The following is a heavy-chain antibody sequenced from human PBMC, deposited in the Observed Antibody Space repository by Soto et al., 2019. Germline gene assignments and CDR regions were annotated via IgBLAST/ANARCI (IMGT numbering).Heavy chain of an antibody. CDR3: ARGGSCGGDCYPYYYYGMDV. CDR2: IYYSGST. J-gene: IGHJ6*02. D-gene: IGHD2-21*02. V-gene: IGHV4-30-4*01. CDR1: GGSISSGDYY. Sequence: PSETLSLTCTVSGGSISSGDYYWIWIRQPPGKVLEWIGYIYYSGSTYYNPSLKSRVTISVDTSKNQFSLKLSSVTAADTAVYYCARGGSCGGDCYPYYYYGMDVWGQGTTVTVSS.